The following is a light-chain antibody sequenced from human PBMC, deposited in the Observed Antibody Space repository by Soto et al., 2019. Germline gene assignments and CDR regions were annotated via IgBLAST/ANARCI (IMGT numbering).Light chain of an antibody. CDR3: QQYEDYPLT. Sequence: DIQMTQSPSTLSASVGDSVTITCRASQSISSWLTWYQQKPGKAPKVLIFQASSLESGVPSRFSGSGSGTEFTLTINSLQSDDFATYFCQQYEDYPLTFGGGTKVEIK. J-gene: IGKJ4*01. CDR2: QAS. V-gene: IGKV1-5*03. CDR1: QSISSW.